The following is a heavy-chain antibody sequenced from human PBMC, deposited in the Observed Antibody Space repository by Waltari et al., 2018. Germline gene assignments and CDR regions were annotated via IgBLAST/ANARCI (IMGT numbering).Heavy chain of an antibody. J-gene: IGHJ4*02. V-gene: IGHV4-39*07. CDR1: GRSISSSSYC. D-gene: IGHD3-16*01. Sequence: QLQLQESGPGLVKPSETLSRTCAVPGRSISSSSYCWGWIREPPGKGLEWIRSIYYSGRTYYNPSLKSRVTISVDTSKNQFSLKLSSVTAADTAVYYCARSRLGEPPCAYWGQGTLVTVSS. CDR3: ARSRLGEPPCAY. CDR2: IYYSGRT.